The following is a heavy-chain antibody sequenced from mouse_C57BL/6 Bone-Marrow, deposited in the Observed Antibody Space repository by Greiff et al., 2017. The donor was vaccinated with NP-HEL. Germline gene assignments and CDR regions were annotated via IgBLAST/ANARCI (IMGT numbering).Heavy chain of an antibody. D-gene: IGHD1-1*01. CDR2: IDPANGNT. CDR3: AREYYGSSSWFAY. CDR1: GFNIKNTY. V-gene: IGHV14-3*01. Sequence: VQLQQSVAELVRPGASVKLSCTASGFNIKNTYMHWVKQRPEQGLEWIGRIDPANGNTKYDPKFQGKATLTADTSTNTAYLQLSSLTSEDTAIYYCAREYYGSSSWFAYWGQGTLVTVSA. J-gene: IGHJ3*01.